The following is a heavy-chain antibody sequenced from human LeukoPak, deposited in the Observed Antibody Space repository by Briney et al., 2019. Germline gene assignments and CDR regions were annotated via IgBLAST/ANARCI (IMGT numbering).Heavy chain of an antibody. CDR2: INPNSGGT. CDR1: GYTFTGYY. J-gene: IGHJ4*02. Sequence: GASVKVSCKASGYTFTGYYMHWVRQAPGQGLEWMGWINPNSGGTNYAQKFQGRVTMTRDTSISTAYMELSRLRSDDTAVYYCARDLLRIAVAGSWCGYWGQGTLVTVSS. D-gene: IGHD6-19*01. CDR3: ARDLLRIAVAGSWCGY. V-gene: IGHV1-2*02.